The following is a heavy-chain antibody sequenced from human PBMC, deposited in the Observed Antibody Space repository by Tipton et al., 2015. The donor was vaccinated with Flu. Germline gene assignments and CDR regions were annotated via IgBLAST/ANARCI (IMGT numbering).Heavy chain of an antibody. CDR2: IKQGGSEK. Sequence: GSLRLSCAASGFTVSNNNMSWVRQAPGKGLEWVANIKQGGSEKYYVDSVKGRFTISRDNAKNSLYLQMNSLRAEDTAVYYCARTRGGYCSSTSCFADFFDFWGQGTLVTVSS. D-gene: IGHD2-2*01. V-gene: IGHV3-7*01. CDR3: ARTRGGYCSSTSCFADFFDF. CDR1: GFTVSNNN. J-gene: IGHJ4*02.